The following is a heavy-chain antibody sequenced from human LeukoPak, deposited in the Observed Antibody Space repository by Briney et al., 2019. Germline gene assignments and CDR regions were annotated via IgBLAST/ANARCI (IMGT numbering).Heavy chain of an antibody. V-gene: IGHV3-74*01. Sequence: GGSLRLSCAASGFTFRSYWMHWVRQAPGKGLVWVSRIKSDGSTNYADSVKGRFTISRDNAKNTLSLQMNSLRAEDTVVYYCARAPSEIGGYYPEYFRHWGQGTLVTVSS. CDR3: ARAPSEIGGYYPEYFRH. J-gene: IGHJ1*01. D-gene: IGHD3-22*01. CDR1: GFTFRSYW. CDR2: IKSDGST.